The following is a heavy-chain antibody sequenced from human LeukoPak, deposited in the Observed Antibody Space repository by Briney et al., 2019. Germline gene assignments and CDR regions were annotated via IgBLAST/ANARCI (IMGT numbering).Heavy chain of an antibody. Sequence: PGGSLRLSCAASGFTFSSYSMNWVRQAPGKGLEWVSSISSSSSYIYYADSVKGRFTISRDNAKNSLYLQMNSLRAEDTAVYYCARDSTYYYDSSGYPPDYWGQGTLVTVS. V-gene: IGHV3-21*01. CDR3: ARDSTYYYDSSGYPPDY. D-gene: IGHD3-22*01. J-gene: IGHJ4*02. CDR2: ISSSSSYI. CDR1: GFTFSSYS.